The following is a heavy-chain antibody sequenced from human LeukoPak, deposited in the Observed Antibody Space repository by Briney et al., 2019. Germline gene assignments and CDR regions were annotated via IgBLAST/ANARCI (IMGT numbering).Heavy chain of an antibody. CDR3: AKDLFRSTGGGYFQH. Sequence: GGSLRLSCAASGFTFSSYGMHWVRQAPGKGLEWVAVISYDGSNKYYADSVKGRFTISRDNSKNTLYLQMNSLRAEGTAVYYCAKDLFRSTGGGYFQHWGQGTLVTVSS. J-gene: IGHJ1*01. V-gene: IGHV3-30*18. CDR1: GFTFSSYG. D-gene: IGHD2-2*01. CDR2: ISYDGSNK.